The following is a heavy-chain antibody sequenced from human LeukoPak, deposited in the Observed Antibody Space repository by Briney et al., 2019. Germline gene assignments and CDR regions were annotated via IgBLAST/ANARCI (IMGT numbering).Heavy chain of an antibody. J-gene: IGHJ5*02. CDR2: ISGSGGST. D-gene: IGHD3-3*01. V-gene: IGHV3-23*01. CDR3: AKLSRRNFWSGYYTGRVTNWFDP. CDR1: GFTFSSYA. Sequence: PGRSLRLSCAASGFTFSSYAMSWVRQAPGKGLEWVSAISGSGGSTYYADSVKGRFTISRDNSKNTLYLQMNSLRAEDTAVYYCAKLSRRNFWSGYYTGRVTNWFDPWGQGTLVTVSS.